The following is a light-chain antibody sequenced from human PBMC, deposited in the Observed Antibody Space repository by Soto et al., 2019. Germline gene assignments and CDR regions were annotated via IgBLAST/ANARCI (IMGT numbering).Light chain of an antibody. J-gene: IGKJ1*01. CDR2: AAS. Sequence: DIQMTQSPSPLSASVGDRDTITCRASQGISTYLVWYQQKPGTVPKLLIFAASTLQSGVPSRFSGSGSGTYFTLTISSLQPEDVATYYCQNYNGAPWTFGQGTKLEIK. CDR1: QGISTY. CDR3: QNYNGAPWT. V-gene: IGKV1-27*01.